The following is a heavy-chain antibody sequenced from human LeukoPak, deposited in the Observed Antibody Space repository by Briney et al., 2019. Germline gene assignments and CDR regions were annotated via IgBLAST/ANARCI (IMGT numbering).Heavy chain of an antibody. CDR1: EFTFSGYW. J-gene: IGHJ4*02. CDR3: ARDGFVGAADY. CDR2: INQDGSEK. Sequence: GGSLRLSCAASEFTFSGYWMNWVRQAPGKGPEWVANINQDGSEKHYMDSVKGRFTISRDNAKNSLFLQMNSLRVEDTAVFYCARDGFVGAADYWGQGTLVTVSS. D-gene: IGHD6-13*01. V-gene: IGHV3-7*01.